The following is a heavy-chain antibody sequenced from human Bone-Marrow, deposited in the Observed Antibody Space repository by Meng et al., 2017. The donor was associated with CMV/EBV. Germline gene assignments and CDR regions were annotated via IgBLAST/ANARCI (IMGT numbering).Heavy chain of an antibody. CDR2: IIPIFGTA. Sequence: SVKVSCKASGGTFSSYAISWVRQAPGQGLEWMGGIIPIFGTANYAQKFQGRVTITTDESTSTAYMELSSLRSEDTAVYYCARVPDYCSSTSCSHDAFDIWGQGTMVTVSS. D-gene: IGHD2-2*01. V-gene: IGHV1-69*05. J-gene: IGHJ3*02. CDR3: ARVPDYCSSTSCSHDAFDI. CDR1: GGTFSSYA.